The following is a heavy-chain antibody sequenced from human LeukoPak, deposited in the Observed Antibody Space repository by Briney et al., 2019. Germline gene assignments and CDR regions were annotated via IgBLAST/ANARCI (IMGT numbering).Heavy chain of an antibody. CDR2: MNPNSGNT. CDR1: GYTFTSYD. V-gene: IGHV1-8*03. J-gene: IGHJ6*03. D-gene: IGHD2-2*02. Sequence: ASVKVSCKASGYTFTSYDINWVRQATGQGLEWMGWMNPNSGNTGYAQKFQGRVTITRNTSISTAYMELSSLRSEDTAVYYCARVTSAAIGGYYYYYMDVWGKGTTVTVSS. CDR3: ARVTSAAIGGYYYYYMDV.